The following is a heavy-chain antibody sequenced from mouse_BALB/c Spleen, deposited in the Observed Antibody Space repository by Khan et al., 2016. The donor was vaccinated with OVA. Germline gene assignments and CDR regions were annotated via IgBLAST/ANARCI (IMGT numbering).Heavy chain of an antibody. CDR2: ISSGGSYT. Sequence: EVELVESGGGLVKPGGSLKLSCAASGFTFSSYAMSWVRQTPEKRLEWVATISSGGSYTYYPDSVKGRFTISRDNAKNTLYLQMSSLRSEDTAMYYCARANDYDRYAMDYWGQGTSVTVSS. D-gene: IGHD2-4*01. CDR1: GFTFSSYA. CDR3: ARANDYDRYAMDY. V-gene: IGHV5-9-3*01. J-gene: IGHJ4*01.